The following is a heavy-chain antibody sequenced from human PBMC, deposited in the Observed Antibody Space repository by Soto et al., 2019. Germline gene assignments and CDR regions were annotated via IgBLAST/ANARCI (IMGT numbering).Heavy chain of an antibody. CDR2: IYHSGIT. J-gene: IGHJ5*02. CDR3: ARASHSSSWYGVAPGWFAP. CDR1: GGSISSGGYS. V-gene: IGHV4-30-2*01. Sequence: SETLSLTCAISGGSISSGGYSWSWIRQPPGKGLEWIGYIYHSGITYYNPSLKSRVTISVDRSKNQSSLKLSSVPAADTAVYYCARASHSSSWYGVAPGWFAPWGQGTLVTVSS. D-gene: IGHD6-13*01.